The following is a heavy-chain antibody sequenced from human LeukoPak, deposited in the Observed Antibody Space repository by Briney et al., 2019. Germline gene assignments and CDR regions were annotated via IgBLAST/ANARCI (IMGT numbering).Heavy chain of an antibody. CDR2: IGSSDSTT. CDR1: GFTFSSYE. CDR3: ATGFFYFYYMDV. J-gene: IGHJ6*03. Sequence: GGSLRLSCVASGFTFSSYEMNWVRQAPGKGLEWLSYIGSSDSTTHYADSVKGRFTISRDNAKNSLYLQMNSLRAEDTAVYYCATGFFYFYYMDVWGKGTTVTISS. D-gene: IGHD1-1*01. V-gene: IGHV3-48*03.